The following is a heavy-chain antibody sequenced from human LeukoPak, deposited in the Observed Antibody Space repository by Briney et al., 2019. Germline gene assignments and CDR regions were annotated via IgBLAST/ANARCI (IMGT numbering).Heavy chain of an antibody. CDR1: GISLSTRGVG. CDR3: VHKYEKSPGVPQT. J-gene: IGHJ5*02. D-gene: IGHD2-2*01. CDR2: IYWDDDK. V-gene: IGHV2-5*02. Sequence: GSGPTLVKPSQTLTLTCTFSGISLSTRGVGVGWIRQPPGKALEWLAIIYWDDDKRYSPSLKSRLTITKDTSKTQVVLSMTNVDPVDTAAYYCVHKYEKSPGVPQTWGQGALVTVSS.